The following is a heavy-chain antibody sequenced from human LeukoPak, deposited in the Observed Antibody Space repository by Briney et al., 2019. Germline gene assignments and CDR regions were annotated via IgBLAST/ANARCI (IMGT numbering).Heavy chain of an antibody. J-gene: IGHJ4*02. Sequence: GASVKVSCKASGHTFTSYDINWVRQATGQGLEWMGWMNPDSGNTGYAQKFQGRVTMTRNPSISTAYMELSSLTSEDTAVYYCARRIAAAGVGIVYWGQGILVTVSS. CDR3: ARRIAAAGVGIVY. CDR1: GHTFTSYD. D-gene: IGHD6-13*01. V-gene: IGHV1-8*01. CDR2: MNPDSGNT.